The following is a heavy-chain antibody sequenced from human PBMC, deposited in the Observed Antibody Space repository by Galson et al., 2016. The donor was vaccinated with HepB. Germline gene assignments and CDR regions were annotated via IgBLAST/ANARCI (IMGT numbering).Heavy chain of an antibody. CDR2: ISSTSSYI. J-gene: IGHJ4*02. D-gene: IGHD3-10*01. CDR1: GFTFNSYT. Sequence: SLRLSCAASGFTFNSYTMNWVRQAPGKGLEWVSSISSTSSYIHYADSVKGRFTISRDNAKNSLYLQMSSLRVEDTAVYYCARDLPDYYGSGVTLDYWGQGTLVTVSS. CDR3: ARDLPDYYGSGVTLDY. V-gene: IGHV3-21*01.